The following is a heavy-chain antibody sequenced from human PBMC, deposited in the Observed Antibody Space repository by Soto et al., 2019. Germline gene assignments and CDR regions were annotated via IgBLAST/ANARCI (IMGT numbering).Heavy chain of an antibody. CDR2: MTGSGGDI. Sequence: EVQLLESGGGLVQPGESLRLSCAASGFTFSIYDMMWVRQPPGKGQEWVAGMTGSGGDIRYADSVKGRFTISKDNYKNTLYLQRNSLRAEDTAMYYCAKDAVYGDGLWLAANWGQGTLVTVSS. CDR3: AKDAVYGDGLWLAAN. V-gene: IGHV3-23*01. CDR1: GFTFSIYD. J-gene: IGHJ4*02. D-gene: IGHD2-21*02.